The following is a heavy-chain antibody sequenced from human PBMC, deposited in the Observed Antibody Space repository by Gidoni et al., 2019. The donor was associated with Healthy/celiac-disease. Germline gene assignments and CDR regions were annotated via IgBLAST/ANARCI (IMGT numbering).Heavy chain of an antibody. CDR1: GGSLSSGSYY. V-gene: IGHV4-61*02. J-gene: IGHJ4*02. CDR3: AREFHDSSGYYLDYFDY. CDR2: IYTSGST. Sequence: QVQLQESGPGLVKPSQTLSLPCTVSGGSLSSGSYYWSWIRQPAGKGLEWIGRIYTSGSTNYNPSLKSRVTISVDTSKNQFSLKLSSVTAADTAVYYCAREFHDSSGYYLDYFDYWGQGTLVTVSS. D-gene: IGHD3-22*01.